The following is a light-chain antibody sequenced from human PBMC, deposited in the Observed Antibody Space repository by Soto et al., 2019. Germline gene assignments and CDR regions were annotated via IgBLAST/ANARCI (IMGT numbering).Light chain of an antibody. CDR1: SSDVGACDY. CDR3: SSYTSSSTRA. J-gene: IGLJ1*01. Sequence: QSVLTQPASVSGSPGQSITISCTGTSSDVGACDYVSWYQQHPDKAPKLMIYEVSNRPSGVSNRFSGSKSVNTATLTISGLQAEDEADYYCSSYTSSSTRAFGTGTKVTVL. V-gene: IGLV2-14*03. CDR2: EVS.